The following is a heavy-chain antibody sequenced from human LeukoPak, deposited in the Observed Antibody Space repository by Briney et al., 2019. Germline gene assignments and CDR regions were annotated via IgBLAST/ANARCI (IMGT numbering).Heavy chain of an antibody. CDR3: AREPNYYYDSSGYYGAFDI. D-gene: IGHD3-22*01. J-gene: IGHJ3*02. V-gene: IGHV4-59*12. Sequence: SETLSLTCTVSGGSISSYYWSWIRQPPGKGLEWIGYIYYSGSTNYNPSLKSRVTISVDTSKNQFSLKLSSVTAADTAVYYCAREPNYYYDSSGYYGAFDIWGQGTMVTVSS. CDR1: GGSISSYY. CDR2: IYYSGST.